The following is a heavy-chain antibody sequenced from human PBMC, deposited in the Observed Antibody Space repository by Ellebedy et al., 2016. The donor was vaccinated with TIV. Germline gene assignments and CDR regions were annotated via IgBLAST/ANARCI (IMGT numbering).Heavy chain of an antibody. CDR3: ARDSGPYDSSAWGWFDP. CDR1: GYTFTSYG. D-gene: IGHD3-22*01. CDR2: ISAYNGNT. Sequence: ASVKVSCEASGYTFTSYGISWVRQAPGQGLEWMGWISAYNGNTNYAQKLQGRVTMTTDTSTSTAYMELRSLRSDDTAVYYCARDSGPYDSSAWGWFDPWGQGTLVTVSS. V-gene: IGHV1-18*04. J-gene: IGHJ5*02.